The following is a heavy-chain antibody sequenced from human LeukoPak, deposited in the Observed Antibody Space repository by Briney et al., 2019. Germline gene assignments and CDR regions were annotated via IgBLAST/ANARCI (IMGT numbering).Heavy chain of an antibody. D-gene: IGHD5-18*01. J-gene: IGHJ4*02. Sequence: GGSLRLSCAASGFTFSSYGMHWVRQAPGKGLEWVAVISYDGSNKYYADSVKGRFTISRDNSKNTPYLQMNSLRAEDTAVYYCAKGAERGYSYGGDYFDYWGQGTLVTVSS. V-gene: IGHV3-30*18. CDR2: ISYDGSNK. CDR3: AKGAERGYSYGGDYFDY. CDR1: GFTFSSYG.